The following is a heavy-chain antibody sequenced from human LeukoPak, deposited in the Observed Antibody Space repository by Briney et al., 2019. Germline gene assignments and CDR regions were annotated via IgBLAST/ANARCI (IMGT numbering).Heavy chain of an antibody. D-gene: IGHD3-16*01. CDR3: AKDSAVWGSFNYFDY. Sequence: SVKVSCKASGFTFSSSALQWVRQARGQRLEWIGWIVVGSGYINYAQKFQERVTLTTDMSTDTAFMEVSSLRSEDTAVYYCAKDSAVWGSFNYFDYWGQGTLVTVSS. CDR1: GFTFSSSA. J-gene: IGHJ4*02. CDR2: IVVGSGYI. V-gene: IGHV1-58*01.